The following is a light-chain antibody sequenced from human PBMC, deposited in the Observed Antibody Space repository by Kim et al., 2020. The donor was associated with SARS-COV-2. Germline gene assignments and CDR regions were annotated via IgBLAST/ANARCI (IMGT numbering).Light chain of an antibody. Sequence: SYELTQPPSVSVSPGQTASITCSGDKLGEKYACWYQQKPGQSPVLVIYQDNKRPSGIPERFSGSNSGNTATLTISGTQAMDEGDYYCQAWDSSSYVFGTGTKVTVL. CDR3: QAWDSSSYV. CDR1: KLGEKY. V-gene: IGLV3-1*01. J-gene: IGLJ1*01. CDR2: QDN.